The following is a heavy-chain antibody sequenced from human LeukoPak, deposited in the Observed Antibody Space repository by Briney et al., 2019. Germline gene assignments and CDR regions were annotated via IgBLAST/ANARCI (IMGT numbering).Heavy chain of an antibody. CDR3: ARDLGSYSSGWLDY. CDR2: INPNSGGT. V-gene: IGHV1-2*02. D-gene: IGHD6-19*01. Sequence: ASVKVSCKASGYTFTSYDINWVRQATGQGLEWMGWINPNSGGTNYAQKFQGRVTMTRDTSISTAYMELSRLRSDDTAVYYCARDLGSYSSGWLDYWGQGTLVTVSS. J-gene: IGHJ4*02. CDR1: GYTFTSYD.